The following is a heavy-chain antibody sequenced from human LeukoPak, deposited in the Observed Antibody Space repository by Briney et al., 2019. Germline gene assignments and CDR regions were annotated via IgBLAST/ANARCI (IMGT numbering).Heavy chain of an antibody. CDR2: IIPIHGIA. D-gene: IGHD2-8*01. V-gene: IGHV1-69*04. Sequence: SVKVSCKASGGTFSSYAISWVRQAPGKGLAWMGRIIPIHGIANYAHKFQGRLTHPPDKPTKKASIALSRQRSDERPVCICACMGTSPPLFDDWGQGTLVSVSA. CDR3: ACMGTSPPLFDD. J-gene: IGHJ4*02. CDR1: GGTFSSYA.